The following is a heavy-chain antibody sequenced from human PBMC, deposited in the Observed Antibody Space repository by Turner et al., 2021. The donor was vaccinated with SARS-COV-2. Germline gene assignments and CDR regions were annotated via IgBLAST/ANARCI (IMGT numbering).Heavy chain of an antibody. V-gene: IGHV4-59*08. D-gene: IGHD1-26*01. CDR2: FYKIGSI. Sequence: QVQLQESGPGLVRPSETLSLTCTVSGGSISSKSWSWIRQSPGRGLEWIGYFYKIGSIDYNPTLRSRVTISVDTSKNQLSLNLISVTAADTAVYYCARHQGSASGYDHGMNVWGQGTTVTVSS. CDR3: ARHQGSASGYDHGMNV. CDR1: GGSISSKS. J-gene: IGHJ6*02.